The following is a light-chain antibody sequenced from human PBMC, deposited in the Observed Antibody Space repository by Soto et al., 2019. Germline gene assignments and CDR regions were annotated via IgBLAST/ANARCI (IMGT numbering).Light chain of an antibody. J-gene: IGKJ1*01. CDR3: QQHDSWPRT. Sequence: EIVMTQSPATLSVSPGERGTLSCRAIQSGGNNLAWYQQKPGQAPRLLIHGASTRHSGIPGRFSGSGSGTEFTLTISSLQSEDFAVYYCQQHDSWPRTFGQGTKVDIK. V-gene: IGKV3-15*01. CDR1: QSGGNN. CDR2: GAS.